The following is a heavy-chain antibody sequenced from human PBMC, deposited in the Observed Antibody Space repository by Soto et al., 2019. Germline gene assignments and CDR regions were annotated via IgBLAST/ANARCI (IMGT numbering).Heavy chain of an antibody. J-gene: IGHJ4*02. Sequence: PGGSLRLSCAASGFTFSSYSMNWVRQAPGKGLEWVSYISSSSSTIYYADSVKGRFTISRDNAKNSLYLQMNSLRDEDTAVYYCARDRQGSGWYQDYFDYWGQGTLVTVSS. CDR1: GFTFSSYS. CDR2: ISSSSSTI. V-gene: IGHV3-48*02. CDR3: ARDRQGSGWYQDYFDY. D-gene: IGHD6-19*01.